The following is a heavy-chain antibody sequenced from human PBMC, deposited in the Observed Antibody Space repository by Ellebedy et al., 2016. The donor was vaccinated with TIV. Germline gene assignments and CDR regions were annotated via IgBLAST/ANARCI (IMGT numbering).Heavy chain of an antibody. CDR1: GFTTSG. D-gene: IGHD3-16*01. CDR3: VKGAYPVPTVMAV. CDR2: IRSDGITK. V-gene: IGHV3-30*02. J-gene: IGHJ6*02. Sequence: GESLKISCAASGFTTSGMHWVRQAPGKGLAWVAFIRSDGITKYYADTVTGRFTISRDNSKNTLDLQMSSLRPEDTALYYCVKGAYPVPTVMAVWGQGTTVIVSS.